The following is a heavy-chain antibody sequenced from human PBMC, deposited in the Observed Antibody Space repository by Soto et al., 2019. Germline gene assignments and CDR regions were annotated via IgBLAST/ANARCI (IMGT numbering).Heavy chain of an antibody. D-gene: IGHD3-22*01. J-gene: IGHJ4*02. CDR2: ISSSGSYI. Sequence: EVQLVESGGGLVQPGGSLRLSCAASGFTFSSYEMNWVRQAPGKGLEWVSYISSSGSYIYYADSVKGRFTISRDNAKNSLYLQMNSLRAEDTAVYYCARDPREAAGYYYDSSGYPNWGQGTLVTVSS. CDR3: ARDPREAAGYYYDSSGYPN. V-gene: IGHV3-48*03. CDR1: GFTFSSYE.